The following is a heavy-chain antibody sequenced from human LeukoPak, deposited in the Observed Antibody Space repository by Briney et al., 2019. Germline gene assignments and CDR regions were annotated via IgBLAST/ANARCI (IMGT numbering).Heavy chain of an antibody. CDR1: GFTFSSYA. CDR3: AKDPDYYDSSGYYRRAEYFQH. CDR2: ISGSGGST. Sequence: GGSLRPSCAASGFTFSSYAMSRVRQAPGKGLEWVSAISGSGGSTYYADSVKGRFTISRDNSKNTLYLQMNSLRAEDTAVYYCAKDPDYYDSSGYYRRAEYFQHWGQGTLVTVSS. D-gene: IGHD3-22*01. J-gene: IGHJ1*01. V-gene: IGHV3-23*01.